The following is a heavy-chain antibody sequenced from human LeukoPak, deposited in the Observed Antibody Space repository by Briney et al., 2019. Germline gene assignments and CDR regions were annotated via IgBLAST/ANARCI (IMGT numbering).Heavy chain of an antibody. J-gene: IGHJ6*04. CDR3: ARQPSIAAPGTSGYAMDV. D-gene: IGHD6-13*01. Sequence: GQPLRISCKGFGYTLTTSYIIWWRKLLEKGLKWMGRFTPSDSYTNYNTCFQGHVTISADKSITTAYLQYSSLKASDTAVYYCARQPSIAAPGTSGYAMDVWGKRNTVTVSS. V-gene: IGHV5-10-1*01. CDR2: FTPSDSYT. CDR1: GYTLTTSY.